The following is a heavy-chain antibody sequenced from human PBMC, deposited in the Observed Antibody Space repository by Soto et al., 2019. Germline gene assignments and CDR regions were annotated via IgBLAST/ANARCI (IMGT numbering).Heavy chain of an antibody. CDR2: INHSGST. V-gene: IGHV4-34*01. CDR3: ARFYGYYYDSSGYYFDY. J-gene: IGHJ4*02. Sequence: SETLSLTCAVYGGSFSGYYWSWIRQPPGKGLEWIGEINHSGSTNYNPSLKSRVTISVDTSKNQFSLKLSSVTAADTAVYYCARFYGYYYDSSGYYFDYWGQGTLVT. CDR1: GGSFSGYY. D-gene: IGHD3-22*01.